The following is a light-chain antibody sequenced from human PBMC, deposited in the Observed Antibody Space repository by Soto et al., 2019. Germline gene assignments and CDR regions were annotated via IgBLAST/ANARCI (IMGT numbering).Light chain of an antibody. CDR3: QSYAKSLTADV. V-gene: IGLV1-40*01. Sequence: QSVLTQPPSVSGAPGQTITISCSGTSSSVGAGYYVSWYHQLPGKAPKLIVSENGNRPLGVPDRFSASKSGTSASLTITGLQAEDEGHYYCQSYAKSLTADVFGTGTKVTVL. J-gene: IGLJ1*01. CDR1: SSSVGAGYY. CDR2: ENG.